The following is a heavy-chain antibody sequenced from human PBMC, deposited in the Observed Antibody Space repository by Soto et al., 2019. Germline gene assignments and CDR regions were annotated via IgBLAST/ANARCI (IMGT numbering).Heavy chain of an antibody. CDR2: ISYDGSNK. CDR1: GFTFSSYA. D-gene: IGHD2-2*01. Sequence: PGGSLRLSCAASGFTFSSYAMHWVRQAPGKGLEWVAVISYDGSNKYYADSVKGRFTISRDNSKNTLYLQMNSLRAEDTAVYYCARVYGVVVPAADYYFDYWGQGTLVTVSS. CDR3: ARVYGVVVPAADYYFDY. V-gene: IGHV3-30-3*01. J-gene: IGHJ4*02.